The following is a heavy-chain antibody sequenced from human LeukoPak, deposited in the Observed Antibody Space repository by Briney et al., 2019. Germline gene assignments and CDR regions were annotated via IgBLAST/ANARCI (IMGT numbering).Heavy chain of an antibody. CDR3: ARDGPTAAPFDY. CDR1: GYRFTSYD. J-gene: IGHJ4*02. D-gene: IGHD2-2*01. CDR2: INPSGGST. V-gene: IGHV1-46*01. Sequence: ASVKVSCKASGYRFTSYDMHWVRQAPGQGLEWMGIINPSGGSTSYAQRFQGRVAMTRDTSKTTVYMEVNSLTSEDTAVYFCARDGPTAAPFDYWAREPWSPSPQ.